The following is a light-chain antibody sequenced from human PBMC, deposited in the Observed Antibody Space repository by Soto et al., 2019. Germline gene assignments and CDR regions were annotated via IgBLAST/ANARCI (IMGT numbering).Light chain of an antibody. CDR3: QQYNTWSSIT. CDR2: GAS. V-gene: IGKV3-15*01. CDR1: ESISTK. J-gene: IGKJ5*01. Sequence: EIVMTQSPATLSVSPGERVTLSCRASESISTKLAWYQQKPGQAPSLLMYGASTRATGIPARFSGSGSGTEFTLTISSRQSEDFAVYYCQQYNTWSSITFGQGTRLEIK.